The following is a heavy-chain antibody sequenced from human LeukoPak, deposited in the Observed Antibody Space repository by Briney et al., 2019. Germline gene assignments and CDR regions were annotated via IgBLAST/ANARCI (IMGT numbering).Heavy chain of an antibody. J-gene: IGHJ4*02. Sequence: GASVKVSCRASGYTFTSYGISWVRQAPGQGLEWMGWISAYNGDTNYAQKFQGRVTMTTDTSTSTAYMELRSLRSDDTAVFYCARGPQSVPGAATRSWGQGTLVTVSS. CDR1: GYTFTSYG. CDR3: ARGPQSVPGAATRS. D-gene: IGHD2-2*01. CDR2: ISAYNGDT. V-gene: IGHV1-18*01.